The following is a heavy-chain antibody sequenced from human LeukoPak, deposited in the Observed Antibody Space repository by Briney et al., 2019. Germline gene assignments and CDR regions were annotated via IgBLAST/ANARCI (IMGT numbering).Heavy chain of an antibody. CDR3: ARDLSTRYGMDV. D-gene: IGHD2-2*01. J-gene: IGHJ6*02. CDR2: IYSGGST. V-gene: IGHV3-53*01. Sequence: PGGSLRLSCAASGFTVCSNYMSWVRQAPGRGLEWVSVIYSGGSTYYADSAKGRFTISRDNSKNTLYLQMNSLRAEDTAVYYCARDLSTRYGMDVWGQGTTVTVSS. CDR1: GFTVCSNY.